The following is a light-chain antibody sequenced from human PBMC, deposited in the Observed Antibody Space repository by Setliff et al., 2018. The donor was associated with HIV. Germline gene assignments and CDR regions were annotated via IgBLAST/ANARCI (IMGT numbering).Light chain of an antibody. Sequence: QSALAQPPSASGSPGQSVTISCTGTSSDVGGYNYVSWYQHHPGRPPKLLIYEVNQRPSGVPDQFSGSKSGNTASLTVSGLQAEDEADYYCSSYAGTNHPYVFGTGTKVTVL. J-gene: IGLJ1*01. CDR3: SSYAGTNHPYV. CDR2: EVN. CDR1: SSDVGGYNY. V-gene: IGLV2-8*01.